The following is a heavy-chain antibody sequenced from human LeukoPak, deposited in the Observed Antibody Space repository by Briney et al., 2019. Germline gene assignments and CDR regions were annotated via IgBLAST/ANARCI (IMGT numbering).Heavy chain of an antibody. D-gene: IGHD3-9*01. Sequence: ASVKVSCKASGYTFTSYAMNWVRQAPGQGLEWMGWINTNTGNPTYAQGFTGRFVFSLDTSVSTAYLQISSLKAEDTAVYYCARGIDILTGQVYYYYYGMDVWGQGTTVTVSS. CDR1: GYTFTSYA. CDR3: ARGIDILTGQVYYYYYGMDV. CDR2: INTNTGNP. V-gene: IGHV7-4-1*02. J-gene: IGHJ6*02.